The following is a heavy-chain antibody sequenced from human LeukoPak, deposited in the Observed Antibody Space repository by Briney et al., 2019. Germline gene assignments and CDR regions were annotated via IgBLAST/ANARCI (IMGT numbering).Heavy chain of an antibody. V-gene: IGHV3-30*18. CDR3: AKGRAAHYYFAMDV. D-gene: IGHD2-15*01. Sequence: GGSLRLSCAASGLTFSSYGMHWVRQAPGKGLEWVAVISYHGSNKYYADSVKGRLTISRDNSKNTLYLQMNSLRAEDTAVYYCAKGRAAHYYFAMDVWGQGTTVTVSS. CDR2: ISYHGSNK. CDR1: GLTFSSYG. J-gene: IGHJ6*02.